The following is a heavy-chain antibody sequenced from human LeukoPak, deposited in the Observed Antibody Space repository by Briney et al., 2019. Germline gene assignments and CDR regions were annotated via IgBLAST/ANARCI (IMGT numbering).Heavy chain of an antibody. V-gene: IGHV3-53*01. J-gene: IGHJ4*02. CDR1: GFTVSSNS. CDR3: ARRAGAYTHPYDY. D-gene: IGHD3-16*01. CDR2: IYSAGNT. Sequence: GGSLRLSCTVSGFTVSSNSMSWVRQAAGKGLEWVSFIYSAGNTHYADSVKGRFTISIDNSKNTLYLQMNSLRAEDTAVYYCARRAGAYTHPYDYWGQGTLVTVSS.